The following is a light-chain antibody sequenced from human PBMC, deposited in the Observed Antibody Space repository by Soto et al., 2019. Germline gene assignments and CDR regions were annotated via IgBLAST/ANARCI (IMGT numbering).Light chain of an antibody. CDR3: QQYNNWT. V-gene: IGKV3-15*01. CDR2: DTS. CDR1: ERLSSVY. Sequence: EIVLTQSPGTLSLSPGERATLSCRASERLSSVYLAWYQQRPGQPPRLLIYDTSTRATGIPARFSGSGSGTEFTPTISSLQSEDFAVYYCQQYNNWTFGQGTKVDIK. J-gene: IGKJ1*01.